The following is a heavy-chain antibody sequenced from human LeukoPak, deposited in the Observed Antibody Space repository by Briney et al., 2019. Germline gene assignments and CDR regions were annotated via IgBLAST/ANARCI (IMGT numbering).Heavy chain of an antibody. V-gene: IGHV1-8*02. CDR2: INPNSGNT. CDR3: AREHLNWFDP. J-gene: IGHJ5*02. CDR1: GYTFTSYG. Sequence: ASVKVSCKASGYTFTSYGISWVRQAPGQGLEWMGWINPNSGNTGYAQKFQGRVTMTRNTSISTAYMELSSLRSEDTAVYYCAREHLNWFDPWGQGTLVTVSS. D-gene: IGHD1-26*01.